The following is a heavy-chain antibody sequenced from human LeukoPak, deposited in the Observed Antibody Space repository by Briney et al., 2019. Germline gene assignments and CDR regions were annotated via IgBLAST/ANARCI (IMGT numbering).Heavy chain of an antibody. V-gene: IGHV3-7*04. D-gene: IGHD3-22*01. CDR1: GFPFSSYW. CDR3: ARDPYDSSWGLCYFDY. J-gene: IGHJ4*02. Sequence: GGSLRLSCAASGFPFSSYWMSWVRQPPGKGLEWVANIKQDGSDKYYVDSVKGRFTISRDNVKNSLYLQMNSLRAEATAVYYCARDPYDSSWGLCYFDYWGQGNLVTVSS. CDR2: IKQDGSDK.